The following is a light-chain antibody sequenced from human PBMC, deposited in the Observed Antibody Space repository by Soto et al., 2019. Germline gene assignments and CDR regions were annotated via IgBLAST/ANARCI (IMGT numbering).Light chain of an antibody. J-gene: IGLJ2*01. CDR2: VDS. CDR1: RLRNKY. CDR3: QAWDSSTVV. Sequence: SYELTQPPSVSVSPGQTASITCSGDRLRNKYVSGYQQKPGQSPVLVIYVDSELPSGIPERFSGSNSGNTATLTISGTQALDEADYYCQAWDSSTVVFGGGTKLTVL. V-gene: IGLV3-1*01.